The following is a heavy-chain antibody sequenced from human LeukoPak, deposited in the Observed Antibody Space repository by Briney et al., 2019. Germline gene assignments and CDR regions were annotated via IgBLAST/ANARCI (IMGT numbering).Heavy chain of an antibody. J-gene: IGHJ6*02. CDR3: ARDFNWRSYYYYGMDV. Sequence: SETLSLTCAVYGGSFSGYYWSWIRQPPGKGLKWIGEINHSGSTNHNPSLKSRVTISVDTSNNQFSLKLSSVTAADTAVYYCARDFNWRSYYYYGMDVWGQGTTVTVSS. CDR2: INHSGST. D-gene: IGHD1-20*01. CDR1: GGSFSGYY. V-gene: IGHV4-34*01.